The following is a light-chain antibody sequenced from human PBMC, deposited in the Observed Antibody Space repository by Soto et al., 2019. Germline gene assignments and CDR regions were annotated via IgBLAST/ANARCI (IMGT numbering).Light chain of an antibody. CDR2: NNN. Sequence: QSVLTQPPSLSGTPGQRVTISCSGSSSNIGSGTVNWYQQLPGTAPKLLIYNNNQWPSGVPDRFSGSKSGTSGSLAISGLQSEDEADYYCASWDDSLNGIYVFGTGTKVTVL. J-gene: IGLJ1*01. V-gene: IGLV1-44*01. CDR3: ASWDDSLNGIYV. CDR1: SSNIGSGT.